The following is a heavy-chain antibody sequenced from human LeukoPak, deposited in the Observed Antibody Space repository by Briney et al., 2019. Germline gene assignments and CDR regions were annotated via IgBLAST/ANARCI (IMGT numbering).Heavy chain of an antibody. CDR3: AREGSGYYPLYYFDY. Sequence: PSETLSLTCTVSGGSISSYYWSWIRQPPGKGLEWIGYIYYSGSTNYNPSLKSRVTISVDTSKNQFSPKLSSVTAADTAVYYCAREGSGYYPLYYFDYWGQGTLVTVSS. V-gene: IGHV4-59*01. CDR2: IYYSGST. J-gene: IGHJ4*02. D-gene: IGHD3-22*01. CDR1: GGSISSYY.